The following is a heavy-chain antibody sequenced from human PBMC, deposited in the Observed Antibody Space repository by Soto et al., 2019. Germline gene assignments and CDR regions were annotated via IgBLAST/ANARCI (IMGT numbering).Heavy chain of an antibody. CDR3: ARQFKFGGDPSPGY. CDR2: IYYSGST. CDR1: GGSISSSSYY. D-gene: IGHD3-16*01. V-gene: IGHV4-39*01. Sequence: SETLSLTCTVSGGSISSSSYYWGWIRQPPGKGLEWIGSIYYSGSTYYNPSLKSRVTISVDTSKNQFSLKLSSVTAADTAVYYCARQFKFGGDPSPGYWGQGTLVTVSS. J-gene: IGHJ4*02.